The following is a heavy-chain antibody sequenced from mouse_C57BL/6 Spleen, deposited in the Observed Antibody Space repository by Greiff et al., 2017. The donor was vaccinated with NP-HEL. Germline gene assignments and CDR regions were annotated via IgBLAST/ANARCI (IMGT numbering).Heavy chain of an antibody. CDR3: ARDETPHWYFDV. V-gene: IGHV1-80*01. CDR2: IYPGDGDT. J-gene: IGHJ1*03. Sequence: VQLQQSGAELVKPGASVKISCKASGYAFSSYWMNWVKQRPGKGLEWIGQIYPGDGDTNYNGKFKGKATLTADKSSSTAYMQLSSLTSEDSAVDFCARDETPHWYFDVWGTGTTVTVSS. CDR1: GYAFSSYW.